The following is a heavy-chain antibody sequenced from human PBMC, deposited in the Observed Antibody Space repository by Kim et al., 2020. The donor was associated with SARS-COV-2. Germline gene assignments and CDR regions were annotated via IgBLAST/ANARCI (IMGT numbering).Heavy chain of an antibody. CDR2: TYYRSKWYN. V-gene: IGHV6-1*01. D-gene: IGHD2-2*01. Sequence: SQTLSLTCAISGDSVSSNSAAWNWIRQSPSRGLEWLGRTYYRSKWYNDYAVSVKSRITINPDTSKNQFSLQLNSVTPEDTAVYYCARGGYCSSTSCYDSSFDIWGQGTMVTVSS. CDR3: ARGGYCSSTSCYDSSFDI. J-gene: IGHJ3*02. CDR1: GDSVSSNSAA.